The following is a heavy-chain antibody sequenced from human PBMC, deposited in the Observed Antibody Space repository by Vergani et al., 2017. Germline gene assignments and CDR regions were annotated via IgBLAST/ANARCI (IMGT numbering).Heavy chain of an antibody. J-gene: IGHJ4*02. CDR3: AGDTHSWQSAVR. CDR2: LSTTGGA. Sequence: QAQLQESGPGLVKPSETLSLTCHVFGVSVTDYNCNWICQAPGKGLEWIGSLSTTGGATHASHNPSLKSVVSIKVDTSKSQFSLRLTSVTAADSAIYYCAGDTHSWQSAVRWGQGLLVSVSS. V-gene: IGHV4-59*02. CDR1: GVSVTDYN. D-gene: IGHD6-13*01.